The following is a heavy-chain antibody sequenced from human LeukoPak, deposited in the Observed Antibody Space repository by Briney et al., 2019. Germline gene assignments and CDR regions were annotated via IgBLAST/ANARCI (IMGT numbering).Heavy chain of an antibody. D-gene: IGHD5-12*01. Sequence: ASVKVSCKSSVYIFTDHYMHWVRQAPGQGLEWMGWINPNSGGTIYAQKFQGRVTMTRDTSTSTVYMELSSLTSEDTAVYYCGRDSGQFDYWGQGTLVTVSS. V-gene: IGHV1-2*02. CDR2: INPNSGGT. CDR3: GRDSGQFDY. J-gene: IGHJ4*02. CDR1: VYIFTDHY.